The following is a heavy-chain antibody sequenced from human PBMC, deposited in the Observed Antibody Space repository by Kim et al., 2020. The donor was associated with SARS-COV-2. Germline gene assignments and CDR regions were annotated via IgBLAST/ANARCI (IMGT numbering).Heavy chain of an antibody. CDR1: GYTLTELS. CDR2: FDPEDGET. D-gene: IGHD3-10*01. J-gene: IGHJ6*02. V-gene: IGHV1-24*01. CDR3: ATDERFGELSRPYYYYYGMDV. Sequence: ASVKVSCKVSGYTLTELSMHWVRQAPGKGLEWMGGFDPEDGETIYAQKFQGRVTMTEDTSTDTAYMELSSLRSEDTAVYYCATDERFGELSRPYYYYYGMDVWGQGTTVTVSS.